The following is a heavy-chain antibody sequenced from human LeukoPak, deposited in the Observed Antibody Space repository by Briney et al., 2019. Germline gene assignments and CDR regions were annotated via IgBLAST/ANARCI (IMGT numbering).Heavy chain of an antibody. CDR1: GYSFSTNW. Sequence: GESLKISCTASGYSFSTNWIGLVRQMPGKGLELMGVIYPGDSDTRYSTSFQGQVTISADKSISTAYLQWSSLKASDTAMYYCARRVGFPGDFDYWGQGALVTVSS. J-gene: IGHJ4*02. D-gene: IGHD1-26*01. CDR2: IYPGDSDT. CDR3: ARRVGFPGDFDY. V-gene: IGHV5-51*01.